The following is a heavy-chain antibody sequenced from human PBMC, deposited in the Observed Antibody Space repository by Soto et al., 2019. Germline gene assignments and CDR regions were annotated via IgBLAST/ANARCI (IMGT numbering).Heavy chain of an antibody. CDR2: TDYSGNT. D-gene: IGHD6-19*01. Sequence: SETLSLTCTVSSYSISSYYWILIRQSPGKGLEWIGYTDYSGNTNYNPSLKSRVTISGDTSKNQFSLRLSSVTAADTAVYYCARAVGDPLYYLDYWGQGTLVTVSS. CDR1: SYSISSYY. V-gene: IGHV4-59*08. J-gene: IGHJ4*02. CDR3: ARAVGDPLYYLDY.